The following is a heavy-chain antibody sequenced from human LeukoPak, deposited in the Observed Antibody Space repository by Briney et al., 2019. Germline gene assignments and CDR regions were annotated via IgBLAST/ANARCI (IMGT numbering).Heavy chain of an antibody. J-gene: IGHJ4*02. CDR1: GFTYSSYE. V-gene: IGHV3-48*03. CDR3: ARGLGGGSCYLDY. D-gene: IGHD2-15*01. Sequence: PGGSLRLSCAASGFTYSSYEMNWVRQAPGKGLVWVSDISKSGRTTYYVDSVKGRFTISRDNAKKALYLQMNSLRAEDTAVYYCARGLGGGSCYLDYWGEGTLVTVSS. CDR2: ISKSGRTT.